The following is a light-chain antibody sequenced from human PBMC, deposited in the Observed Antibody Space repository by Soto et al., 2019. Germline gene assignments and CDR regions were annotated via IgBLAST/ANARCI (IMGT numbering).Light chain of an antibody. V-gene: IGKV3-20*01. CDR1: QSVSSNS. J-gene: IGKJ1*01. CDR2: AAS. CDR3: QQYNNWPWT. Sequence: EVMLTQSPGTLSLSPGERAILSCRASQSVSSNSIVWYQQTPGQAPRLLIYAASSRATGIPDRFSGSGSGTDFTLTISSLQSEDFAVYYCQQYNNWPWTFGQGTKVDI.